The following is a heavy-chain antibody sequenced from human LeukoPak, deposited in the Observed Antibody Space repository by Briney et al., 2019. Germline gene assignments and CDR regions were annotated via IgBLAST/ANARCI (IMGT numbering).Heavy chain of an antibody. CDR2: IYYSGST. CDR1: GGSISSGDYY. V-gene: IGHV4-30-4*01. Sequence: TVSLTCTVSGGSISSGDYYWSWIRQPPGKGLEWIGYIYYSGSTYYNPSLKSRVTISVDTSKNQFSLKLSSVTAADTAVYYCARALSNVDCGCDCYSVLADYNFDYWGQGTLVTVSS. CDR3: ARALSNVDCGCDCYSVLADYNFDY. D-gene: IGHD2-21*02. J-gene: IGHJ4*02.